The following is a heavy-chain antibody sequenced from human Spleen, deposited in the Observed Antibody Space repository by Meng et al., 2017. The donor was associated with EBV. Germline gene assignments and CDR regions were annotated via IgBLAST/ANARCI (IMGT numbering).Heavy chain of an antibody. J-gene: IGHJ5*02. D-gene: IGHD1-26*01. V-gene: IGHV4-34*01. CDR3: ARRGAWGPYYFDL. CDR1: GGSFRGNY. CDR2: INESGGT. Sequence: QVQLHQWGAGQLKPSETLSLTCAANGGSFRGNYWSWIRQPPGKGLEWIGEINESGGTQYNPSLKSRVTIFIDMSKSHFSLRLNSVTAADTAVYYCARRGAWGPYYFDLWGRGTLVTVSS.